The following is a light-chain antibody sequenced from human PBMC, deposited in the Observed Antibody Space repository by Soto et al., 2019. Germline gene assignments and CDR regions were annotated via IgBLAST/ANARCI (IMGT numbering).Light chain of an antibody. CDR1: QGISSY. J-gene: IGKJ1*01. CDR2: AAS. CDR3: QKYNNASWT. Sequence: DIQMTQSPSSLSASVGDRATITCRASQGISSYLAWYQQKPGKVPKLLIYAASTLQSGVPSRFSGSGSGTDFSLPISSLQPEDVATYYCQKYNNASWTFGQGTKVEIK. V-gene: IGKV1-27*01.